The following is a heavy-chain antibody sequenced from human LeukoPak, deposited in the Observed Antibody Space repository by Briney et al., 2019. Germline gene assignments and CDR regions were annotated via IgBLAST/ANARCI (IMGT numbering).Heavy chain of an antibody. CDR1: GFTFSSYA. D-gene: IGHD1-26*01. V-gene: IGHV3-30-3*01. CDR3: ARELIVDAFDI. CDR2: ISYDGSNK. Sequence: GGSLRLSCAVSGFTFSSYAMHWVRQAPGKGLEWVAVISYDGSNKYYADSVKGRFTISRDNSKNTLYLQMNSLRAEDTAVYYCARELIVDAFDIWGQGTMVTVSS. J-gene: IGHJ3*02.